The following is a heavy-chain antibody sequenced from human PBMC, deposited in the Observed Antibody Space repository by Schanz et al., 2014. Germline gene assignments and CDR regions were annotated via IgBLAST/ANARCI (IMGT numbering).Heavy chain of an antibody. CDR1: GYTFTRSG. Sequence: QVQLVQSGAELKNPGASVKVSCKASGYTFTRSGISWVRQAPGQGLEWMGWIGGSDGNTNFAQKFQGRVTMTTDTSTSTVYMELRSLRSDDTAVYYCARARFTGYYMDVWGQGTAVTVSS. V-gene: IGHV1-18*01. D-gene: IGHD3-9*01. CDR3: ARARFTGYYMDV. J-gene: IGHJ6*02. CDR2: IGGSDGNT.